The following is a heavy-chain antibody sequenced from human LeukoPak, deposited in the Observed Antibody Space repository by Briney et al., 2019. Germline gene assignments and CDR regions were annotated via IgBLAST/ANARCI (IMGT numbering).Heavy chain of an antibody. CDR3: ARQGGYGDYDPPGWFDP. J-gene: IGHJ5*02. V-gene: IGHV5-51*01. Sequence: GESLKISFKGSGYRFTSYWIGWVRPMPGKGLEWMGIIYPGDSDTRYSPSFQGQVAISADKSISTAYLQWSSLKASDTAMYYCARQGGYGDYDPPGWFDPWGQGTLVTVSS. CDR2: IYPGDSDT. D-gene: IGHD4-17*01. CDR1: GYRFTSYW.